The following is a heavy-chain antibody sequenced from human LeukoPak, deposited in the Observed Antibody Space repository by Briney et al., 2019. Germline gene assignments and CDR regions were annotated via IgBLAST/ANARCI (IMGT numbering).Heavy chain of an antibody. D-gene: IGHD2-2*01. CDR2: INPNSGGT. CDR1: GYTFTGYY. J-gene: IGHJ4*02. CDR3: ARDAATRYCSSTSCPQDY. Sequence: ASVKVSCXASGYTFTGYYMHWVRQALGQGLEWMAWINPNSGGTNYAQKFQGRVTMTRDTSISTAHMELSRLRSDDTAVYYCARDAATRYCSSTSCPQDYWGQGTLVTVSS. V-gene: IGHV1-2*02.